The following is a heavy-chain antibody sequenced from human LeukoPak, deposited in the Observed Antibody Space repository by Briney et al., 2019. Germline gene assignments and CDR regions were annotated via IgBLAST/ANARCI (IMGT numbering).Heavy chain of an antibody. Sequence: EASVKVSCKASGGTFSSYAISWVRQAPGQGLEWVGRIIPILGIANYAQKFQGRVTITADKSTSTAYMELSSLRSEDTAVYYCARGLYSSSWYDPWGQGTLVTVSS. D-gene: IGHD6-13*01. J-gene: IGHJ5*02. V-gene: IGHV1-69*04. CDR3: ARGLYSSSWYDP. CDR2: IIPILGIA. CDR1: GGTFSSYA.